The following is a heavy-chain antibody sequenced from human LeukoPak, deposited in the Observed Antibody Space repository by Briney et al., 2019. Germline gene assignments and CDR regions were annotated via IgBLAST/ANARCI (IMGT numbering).Heavy chain of an antibody. CDR1: GFTFSTYA. CDR2: LTNSGGSCVVT. V-gene: IGHV3-23*01. CDR3: AKAMSTDHYDSRGFYRVDFDS. Sequence: SGGSLRLSCAASGFTFSTYAMSWVRQAPGKGLEWVSALTNSGGSCVVTYYADSVKGRFIISRDNSKSTLYLQLSSLRAEDTAVYYCAKAMSTDHYDSRGFYRVDFDSWGQGTLVTVSS. J-gene: IGHJ4*02. D-gene: IGHD3-22*01.